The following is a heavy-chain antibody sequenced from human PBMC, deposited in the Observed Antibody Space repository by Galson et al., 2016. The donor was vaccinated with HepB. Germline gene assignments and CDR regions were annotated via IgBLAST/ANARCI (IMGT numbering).Heavy chain of an antibody. Sequence: TLSLTCTVSGDSISSGGYYWSWVRQHPGRGLEWIGNIFHTGSTYCNPSLKSRVTFSVDTSKNQYSLKLSSVTAADTAVYYCARDSTRSSSSSFDYWGQGTLVTVSS. J-gene: IGHJ4*02. CDR3: ARDSTRSSSSSFDY. CDR2: IFHTGST. CDR1: GDSISSGGYY. V-gene: IGHV4-31*03. D-gene: IGHD6-6*01.